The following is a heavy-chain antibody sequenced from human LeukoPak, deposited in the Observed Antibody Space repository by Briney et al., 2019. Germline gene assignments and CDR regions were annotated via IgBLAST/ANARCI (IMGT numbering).Heavy chain of an antibody. CDR1: GGSINNHY. CDR3: ASGIQGTGNNY. Sequence: PSETLSLTCIVSGGSINNHYWTWIRQTPGKGLEWIGDIHYTGTTKYNPSLKGRVTISIDTSKNHFSLKLNSVTAADTAVYYCASGIQGTGNNYWGQGTLVTVSS. CDR2: IHYTGTT. J-gene: IGHJ4*02. D-gene: IGHD3/OR15-3a*01. V-gene: IGHV4-59*11.